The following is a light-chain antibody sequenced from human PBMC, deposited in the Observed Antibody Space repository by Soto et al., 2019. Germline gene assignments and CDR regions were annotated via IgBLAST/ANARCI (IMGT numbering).Light chain of an antibody. Sequence: DVVVTQHPLSSPVTIGQAASISCRSSQSLVHNDGNTYLSWFHQRPGQPPRLLIYKVSDRFSGVPDRFSGSGAGTDFTLTISRVEAEDVGVYYCMQATQSTWTFGQGTKVDIK. CDR2: KVS. CDR3: MQATQSTWT. V-gene: IGKV2-24*01. J-gene: IGKJ1*01. CDR1: QSLVHNDGNTY.